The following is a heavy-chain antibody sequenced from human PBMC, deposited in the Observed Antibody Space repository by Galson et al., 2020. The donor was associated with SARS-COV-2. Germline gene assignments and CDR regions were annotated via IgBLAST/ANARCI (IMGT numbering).Heavy chain of an antibody. CDR3: AKDPCGSGSFFC. J-gene: IGHJ4*02. Sequence: GGSLRLSCAASGFTFSSYAMSWVRQAPGKGLEWVSAISGCGGSTYYADSVKGRFTISRDNSKNTLYLQMNSLRAEDTAVYYCAKDPCGSGSFFCWGQGPLVTVSS. CDR2: ISGCGGST. D-gene: IGHD3-10*01. CDR1: GFTFSSYA. V-gene: IGHV3-23*01.